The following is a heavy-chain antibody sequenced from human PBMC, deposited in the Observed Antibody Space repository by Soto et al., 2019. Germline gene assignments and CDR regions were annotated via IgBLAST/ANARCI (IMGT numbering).Heavy chain of an antibody. V-gene: IGHV4-39*01. D-gene: IGHD3-3*01. Sequence: SETLSLTCTVSGGSISGGGSYWSWIRQRPGKGLEWIGSIYYSGSTYYNPSLKSRVTISVDTSKNQFSLKLSSVTAADTAVYYCASNTYYDFWSGPDPWGQGTLVTVSS. J-gene: IGHJ5*02. CDR3: ASNTYYDFWSGPDP. CDR1: GGSISGGGSY. CDR2: IYYSGST.